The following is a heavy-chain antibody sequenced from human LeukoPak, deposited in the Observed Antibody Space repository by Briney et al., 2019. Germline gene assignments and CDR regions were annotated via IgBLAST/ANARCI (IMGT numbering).Heavy chain of an antibody. J-gene: IGHJ6*03. CDR1: GYTFTGYY. D-gene: IGHD3-10*01. CDR3: ARAESAGPTTWGGYYYYMDV. V-gene: IGHV1-2*02. Sequence: ASVKVSCKASGYTFTGYYMHWVRQAPGQGLEWMGWINPNSGGTNYAQKFQGRVTMTRDTSISTAYMELSRLRSDDTAVYYCARAESAGPTTWGGYYYYMDVWGKGPRSPSP. CDR2: INPNSGGT.